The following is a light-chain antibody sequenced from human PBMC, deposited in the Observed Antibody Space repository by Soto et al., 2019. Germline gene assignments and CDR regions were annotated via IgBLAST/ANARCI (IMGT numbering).Light chain of an antibody. Sequence: DIQMTQSPCTLSASVGDRVTITCRASQSISSWLAWYQQKPGKAPKLLIYKASSLESGVPSRFSGSGSGTEFTLTISSLQPDDFATYYCQQYNNYPRTFGQGTKVEIK. V-gene: IGKV1-5*03. CDR1: QSISSW. CDR3: QQYNNYPRT. CDR2: KAS. J-gene: IGKJ1*01.